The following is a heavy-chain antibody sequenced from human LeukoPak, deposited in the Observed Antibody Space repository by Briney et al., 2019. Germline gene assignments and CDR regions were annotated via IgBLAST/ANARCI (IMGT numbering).Heavy chain of an antibody. CDR1: GGSFSGYY. J-gene: IGHJ4*02. D-gene: IGHD3-10*01. CDR3: ARAQGLWFGELFKPFDY. Sequence: SETLSLTSAVYGGSFSGYYWSWLRQPPGKGLEWMGEINHSVSTNYNPSLKSRVTISVDTSKNQFSLTLSSVTAADTAVYYCARAQGLWFGELFKPFDYWGQGTLVTVSS. CDR2: INHSVST. V-gene: IGHV4-34*01.